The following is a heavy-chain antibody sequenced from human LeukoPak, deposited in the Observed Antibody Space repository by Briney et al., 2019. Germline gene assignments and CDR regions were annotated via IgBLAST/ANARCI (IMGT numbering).Heavy chain of an antibody. CDR2: MNPNSGNT. V-gene: IGHV1-8*01. CDR1: GYTFTSYD. D-gene: IGHD2-15*01. Sequence: ASVKVSCKASGYTFTSYDINWVRQATGQGLEGMGWMNPNSGNTGYAQKFQGRVTMTRNTSISTAYMELRSLRSEDTAVYYCARGECSGGSCYSGYWGQGTLVTVSP. CDR3: ARGECSGGSCYSGY. J-gene: IGHJ4*02.